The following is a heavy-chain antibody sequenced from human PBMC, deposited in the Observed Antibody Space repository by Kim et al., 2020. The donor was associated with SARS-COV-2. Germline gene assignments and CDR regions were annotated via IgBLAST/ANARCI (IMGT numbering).Heavy chain of an antibody. CDR2: ISSSSSYI. V-gene: IGHV3-21*01. Sequence: GGSLRLSCAASGFTFSSYSMNWVRQAPGKGLEWVSSISSSSSYIYYADSVKGRFTISRDNAKNSLYLQMNSLRAEDTAVYYCAREGDYDTKGGASVYWGQGTLVTVSS. CDR3: AREGDYDTKGGASVY. D-gene: IGHD3-22*01. CDR1: GFTFSSYS. J-gene: IGHJ4*02.